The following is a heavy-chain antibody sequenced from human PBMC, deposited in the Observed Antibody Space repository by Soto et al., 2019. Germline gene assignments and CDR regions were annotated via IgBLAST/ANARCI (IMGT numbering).Heavy chain of an antibody. CDR3: AKGRSADSAWYHGDY. Sequence: EVQLLESGGGLVQPGGSLRLSCAASGFTFSSYTMNWVRQAPGKGLEWVSVISGGGSTTYYGDSVKGRFTVSRDNSKDMLYLQMTSLRVEDTAVYFCAKGRSADSAWYHGDYWGQGTLVTVSS. J-gene: IGHJ4*02. D-gene: IGHD6-19*01. CDR1: GFTFSSYT. V-gene: IGHV3-23*01. CDR2: ISGGGSTT.